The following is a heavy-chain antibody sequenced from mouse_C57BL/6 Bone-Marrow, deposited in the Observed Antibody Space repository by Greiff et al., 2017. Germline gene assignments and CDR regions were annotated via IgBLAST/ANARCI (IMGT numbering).Heavy chain of an antibody. V-gene: IGHV1-78*01. CDR2: IYPRDGST. CDR3: AREVYDGYDWFAY. D-gene: IGHD2-3*01. J-gene: IGHJ3*01. CDR1: GYTFTDHT. Sequence: VQLVESDAELVKPGASVKISCKVSGYTFTDHTIHWMKQRPEQGLEWIGYIYPRDGSTKYNEKFKGKATLTADKSSSTAYMQLNSLTSEDSAVYFCAREVYDGYDWFAYWGQGTLVTVSA.